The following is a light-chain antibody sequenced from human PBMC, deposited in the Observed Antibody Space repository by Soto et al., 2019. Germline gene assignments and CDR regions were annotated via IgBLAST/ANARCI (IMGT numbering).Light chain of an antibody. J-gene: IGLJ2*01. CDR2: EVS. Sequence: QSALTQPASVSGSPGQSITISCTGTSSDVGTYNYVSWYQQQPGTAPKLVIYEVSDRPSGVSNRFSGSKSGNTASLTISGLQAEDEADYYCSSYTSSSTWVFGGGTKVTVL. CDR3: SSYTSSSTWV. CDR1: SSDVGTYNY. V-gene: IGLV2-14*01.